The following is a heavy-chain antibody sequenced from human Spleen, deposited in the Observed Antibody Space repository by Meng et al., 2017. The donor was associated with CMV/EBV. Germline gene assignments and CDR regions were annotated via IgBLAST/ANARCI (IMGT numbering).Heavy chain of an antibody. J-gene: IGHJ6*02. CDR3: ATGYCSSTSCPTLYYYYGMDV. V-gene: IGHV1-69*02. D-gene: IGHD2-2*01. CDR1: GGTFSSYT. Sequence: SVKVSCKASGGTFSSYTISWVRQAPGQGLEWMRRIIPILGIANYAQKFQGRVTITADKSTSTAYMELSSLRSEDTAVYYCATGYCSSTSCPTLYYYYGMDVWGQGTTVTVSS. CDR2: IIPILGIA.